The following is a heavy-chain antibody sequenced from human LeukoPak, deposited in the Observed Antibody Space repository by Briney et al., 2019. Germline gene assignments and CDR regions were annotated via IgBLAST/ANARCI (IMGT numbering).Heavy chain of an antibody. D-gene: IGHD6-19*01. CDR2: IIPIFGTA. J-gene: IGHJ4*02. CDR3: AGKIGVAGKGDY. Sequence: VASVKVSCKASGGTFSSYAISWVRQAPGQGLEWMGGIIPIFGTANYAQKFQGRVTITTDESTSTAYMELSSLRSEDTAVYYCAGKIGVAGKGDYWGQGTLVTVSS. V-gene: IGHV1-69*05. CDR1: GGTFSSYA.